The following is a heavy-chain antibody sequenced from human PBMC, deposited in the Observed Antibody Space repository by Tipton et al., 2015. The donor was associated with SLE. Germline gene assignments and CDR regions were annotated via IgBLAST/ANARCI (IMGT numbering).Heavy chain of an antibody. D-gene: IGHD6-19*01. Sequence: LRLSCTVSGDSITSHYWNWIRQPPGKGLEWIGHIYYSGSTHYNPSLQSRVTISVDTSKNQFSLKLSSVTAADTAVYYCARRLTDSSVWYYFDFWGQGALVTVSS. CDR3: ARRLTDSSVWYYFDF. CDR2: IYYSGST. CDR1: GDSITSHY. V-gene: IGHV4-59*11. J-gene: IGHJ4*02.